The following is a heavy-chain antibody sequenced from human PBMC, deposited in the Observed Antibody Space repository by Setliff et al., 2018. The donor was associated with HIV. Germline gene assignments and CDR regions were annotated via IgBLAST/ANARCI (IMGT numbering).Heavy chain of an antibody. D-gene: IGHD3-3*01. Sequence: GESLKISCKGSGYSFTSYWIGWVRQMPGKGLEWMGIIYPGDSDTRYSPSFQGQVTISRDDSNNSLYLQMNSLKTEDTAVYYCSRATKVWSASSVPDFWGQGTLVTVSS. CDR1: GYSFTSYW. J-gene: IGHJ4*02. CDR3: SRATKVWSASSVPDF. CDR2: IYPGDSDT. V-gene: IGHV5-51*01.